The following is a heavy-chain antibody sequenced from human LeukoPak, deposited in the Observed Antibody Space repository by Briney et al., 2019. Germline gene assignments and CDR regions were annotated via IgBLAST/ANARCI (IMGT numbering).Heavy chain of an antibody. CDR3: AKDQGYCSSTSCYGGAYYYGMDV. V-gene: IGHV3-30*18. D-gene: IGHD2-2*01. CDR1: GFTFSSYG. CDR2: ISYDGSNK. Sequence: PGGSLRLSCAASGFTFSSYGMHWVRQAPGKGLEWVAVISYDGSNKYYADSVKGRFTISRDNSKNTLYLQMNSLRAEDTAVYYCAKDQGYCSSTSCYGGAYYYGMDVWGQGTTVTVSS. J-gene: IGHJ6*02.